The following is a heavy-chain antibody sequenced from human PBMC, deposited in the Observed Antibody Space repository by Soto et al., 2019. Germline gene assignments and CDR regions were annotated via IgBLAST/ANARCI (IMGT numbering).Heavy chain of an antibody. J-gene: IGHJ6*02. CDR3: ARDPLIGTTDYGLDV. D-gene: IGHD1-7*01. CDR2: INNDGSNT. Sequence: EVQLVESGGGLVQPGGSLRLSCAASGFTFSTYWMHWVRQPPGKGLVWVSRINNDGSNTAHADSVKGRFTISRDNAQSTLYLQMNSLRAEDTAVYYCARDPLIGTTDYGLDVWGQGTTVSVSS. CDR1: GFTFSTYW. V-gene: IGHV3-74*01.